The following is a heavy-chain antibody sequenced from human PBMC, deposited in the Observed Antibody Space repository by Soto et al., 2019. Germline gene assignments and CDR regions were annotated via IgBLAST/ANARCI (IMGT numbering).Heavy chain of an antibody. V-gene: IGHV4-59*01. Sequence: SSETLSLTCTVSGGSISSYYWSWVRQPPGKRLEWIGSIYHSGSTNYNPSLKSRVTISVDTSENQFSLKLSSVTAADTAVYYFASLYYYGSGSYYKPAFDFWGQGTMVTVSS. CDR3: ASLYYYGSGSYYKPAFDF. CDR1: GGSISSYY. J-gene: IGHJ3*01. D-gene: IGHD3-10*01. CDR2: IYHSGST.